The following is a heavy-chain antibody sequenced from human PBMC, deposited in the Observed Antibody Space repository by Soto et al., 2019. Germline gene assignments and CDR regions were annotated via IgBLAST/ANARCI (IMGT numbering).Heavy chain of an antibody. CDR1: GGSISSGDYY. D-gene: IGHD3-22*01. V-gene: IGHV4-31*03. CDR2: IYFSGTT. CDR3: ARRDRSGFAYWLDT. J-gene: IGHJ5*02. Sequence: LSLTFTVSGGSISSGDYYWSWIRQHPGKGLEWIGTIYFSGTTYYNPSLKSRVTISVDTSKSQFSLKLSSVTAADTAVYDCARRDRSGFAYWLDTWGQGSRGIGSP.